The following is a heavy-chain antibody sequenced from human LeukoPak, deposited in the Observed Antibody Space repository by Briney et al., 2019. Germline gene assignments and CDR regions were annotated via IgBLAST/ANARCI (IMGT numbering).Heavy chain of an antibody. CDR3: AKDHYWSVDY. CDR2: IKGDGIST. CDR1: GFDFSSNW. D-gene: IGHD3-3*01. V-gene: IGHV3-74*01. J-gene: IGHJ4*02. Sequence: GGSLRLSCAASGFDFSSNWMHWVRHAPGQGLVWVSRIKGDGISTNYADSVKGRFTISRDIAKNTLYLQMNSLRAEDTGVYYCAKDHYWSVDYWGRGTLVTVSS.